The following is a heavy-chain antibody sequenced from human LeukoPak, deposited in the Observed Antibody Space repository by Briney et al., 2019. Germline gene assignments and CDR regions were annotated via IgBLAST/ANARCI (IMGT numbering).Heavy chain of an antibody. D-gene: IGHD3-3*01. CDR3: ASPRAVGDFWSGGTTFDY. CDR2: IKQDGSEK. Sequence: PGGSLRLSCAASGFPFTSHWLSWFRQSPGRGLEWVANIKQDGSEKYYVDSVKGRFTISRDNAKNSLYLQMNSLRAEDTAVYYCASPRAVGDFWSGGTTFDYWGQGTLVTVSS. CDR1: GFPFTSHW. J-gene: IGHJ4*02. V-gene: IGHV3-7*03.